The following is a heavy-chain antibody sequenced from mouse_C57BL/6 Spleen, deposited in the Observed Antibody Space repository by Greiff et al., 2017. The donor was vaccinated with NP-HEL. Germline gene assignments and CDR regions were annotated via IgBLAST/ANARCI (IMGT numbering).Heavy chain of an antibody. V-gene: IGHV1-69*01. J-gene: IGHJ1*03. Sequence: VQLQQPGAELVMPGASVKLSCKASGYTFTSYWMHWVKQRPGQGLEWSGEMEKDDSYTNYIQKFKGKSTLTVDKSSSTAYMQLSSLTSEDSAVYYCARFLSGGYFDVWGTGTTVTVSS. CDR1: GYTFTSYW. CDR2: MEKDDSYT. CDR3: ARFLSGGYFDV.